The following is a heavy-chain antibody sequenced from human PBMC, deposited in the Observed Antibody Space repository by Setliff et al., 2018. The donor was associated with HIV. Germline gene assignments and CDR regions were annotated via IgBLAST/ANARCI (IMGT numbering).Heavy chain of an antibody. CDR1: GGSASNSRYY. V-gene: IGHV4-39*07. Sequence: SETLSLTCTVSGGSASNSRYYWAWIRQPPGKGLEYIGSIHYNERTYYNPSLKSRVTISRDPSTKQFSLKMTSMTAADTAAYYCAAFFVTPLMTQDFWGQGTLVTVSS. J-gene: IGHJ4*02. D-gene: IGHD4-17*01. CDR3: AAFFVTPLMTQDF. CDR2: IHYNERT.